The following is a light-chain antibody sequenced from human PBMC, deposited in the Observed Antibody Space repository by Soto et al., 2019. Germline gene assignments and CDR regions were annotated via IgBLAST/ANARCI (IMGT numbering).Light chain of an antibody. CDR1: QSLTRN. V-gene: IGKV3D-15*01. J-gene: IGKJ2*01. CDR3: HQHDKWPHT. CDR2: GAS. Sequence: DIVMTQSPATLSVSPGERVTLSCRASQSLTRNVAWYQQRPGQAPRVLIYGASARATDIPARFSGSGSGTDYTLTISSLHSDAFAVYYCHQHDKWPHTFGLGTRLEIK.